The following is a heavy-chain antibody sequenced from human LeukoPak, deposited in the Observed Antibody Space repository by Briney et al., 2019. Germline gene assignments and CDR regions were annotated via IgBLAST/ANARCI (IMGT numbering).Heavy chain of an antibody. CDR1: GYTFTGYY. D-gene: IGHD6-19*01. J-gene: IGHJ4*02. Sequence: GASVKVSCKASGYTFTGYYMHWVRQAPGQGLEWMGWINPNSGGTSYAQKFQGRVTMTRDTSISTAYMELSRLRSDDTAVYYCARAVAGHTDFDYWGQGTLVTVSS. V-gene: IGHV1-2*02. CDR3: ARAVAGHTDFDY. CDR2: INPNSGGT.